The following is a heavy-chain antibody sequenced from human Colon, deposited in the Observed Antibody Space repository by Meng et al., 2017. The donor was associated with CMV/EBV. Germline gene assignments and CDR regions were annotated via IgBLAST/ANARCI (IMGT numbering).Heavy chain of an antibody. CDR3: ARNDFWSGYYPALSDY. V-gene: IGHV3-7*01. Sequence: ESLKISCAASGFSFSFFWMSWVRQAPGKGLEWVANINQDGSKRFYVDSVKGRFTISRDNAKNSLYLQMSSLRAEDTAVYYCARNDFWSGYYPALSDYWGQGTLVTVSS. CDR2: INQDGSKR. D-gene: IGHD3-3*01. J-gene: IGHJ4*02. CDR1: GFSFSFFW.